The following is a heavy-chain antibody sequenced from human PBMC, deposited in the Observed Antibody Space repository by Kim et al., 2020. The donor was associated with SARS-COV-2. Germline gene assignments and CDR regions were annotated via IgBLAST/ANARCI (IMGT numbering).Heavy chain of an antibody. J-gene: IGHJ4*02. Sequence: YVKGRLTISRDNAKNTLYLQMNSLRAEETAVYYCAKADGITMVRGVISAYWGQGTLVTVSS. V-gene: IGHV3-23*01. CDR3: AKADGITMVRGVISAY. D-gene: IGHD3-10*01.